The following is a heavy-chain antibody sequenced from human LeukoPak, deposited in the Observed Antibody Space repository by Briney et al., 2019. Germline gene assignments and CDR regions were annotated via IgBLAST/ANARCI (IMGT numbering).Heavy chain of an antibody. V-gene: IGHV4-34*01. CDR2: INHSGST. Sequence: PSETLSLTCAVYGGSFSGYYWSWIRQPPGKGLEWIGEINHSGSTNYNPSLKSRVTISVDTSKNQFSLKLSSVTAADTAVYYCARGRLNIAPNSGYDYLRYWGQGTLVAVSS. J-gene: IGHJ4*02. CDR1: GGSFSGYY. D-gene: IGHD5-12*01. CDR3: ARGRLNIAPNSGYDYLRY.